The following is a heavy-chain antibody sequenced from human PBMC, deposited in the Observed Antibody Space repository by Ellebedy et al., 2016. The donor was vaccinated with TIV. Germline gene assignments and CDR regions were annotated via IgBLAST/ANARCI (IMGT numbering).Heavy chain of an antibody. J-gene: IGHJ5*02. CDR1: GGSFSGYY. Sequence: SETLSLXXAVYGGSFSGYYWSWIRQPPGKGLEWIGEINHSGSTNYNPSLKSRVTISVDTSKNQFSLKLSSVTAADTAVYYCARGRSIAVVTNWFDPWGQGTLVTVSS. CDR2: INHSGST. CDR3: ARGRSIAVVTNWFDP. V-gene: IGHV4-34*01. D-gene: IGHD6-19*01.